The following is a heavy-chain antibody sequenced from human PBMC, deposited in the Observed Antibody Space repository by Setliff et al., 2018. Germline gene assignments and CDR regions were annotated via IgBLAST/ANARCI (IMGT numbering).Heavy chain of an antibody. CDR1: RYTFNDYY. V-gene: IGHV1-2*06. J-gene: IGHJ4*02. Sequence: ASVKVSCKAFRYTFNDYYIHWVRQTPGQGLEWMGRINPSSGGTDDAQNFQGRVTMTRDTSITAAYMELSRLRSDDSAVYYCARGPSNYDLLTGCDCWGQGTLVTVSS. D-gene: IGHD3-9*01. CDR3: ARGPSNYDLLTGCDC. CDR2: INPSSGGT.